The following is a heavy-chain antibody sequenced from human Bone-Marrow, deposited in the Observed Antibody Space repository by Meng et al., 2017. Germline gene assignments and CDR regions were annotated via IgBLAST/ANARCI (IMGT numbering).Heavy chain of an antibody. CDR2: INHSGST. D-gene: IGHD4-11*01. CDR3: ARGPTTMAHDFDY. V-gene: IGHV4-34*01. J-gene: IGHJ4*02. CDR1: GGSFSDYY. Sequence: GSLRLSCVASGGSFSDYYWSWIRHPPGKGLEWIGEINHSGSTNYNPSLESRATISVDTSQNNLSLKLSSVTAADSAVYYCARGPTTMAHDFDYWGQGTLVTVSS.